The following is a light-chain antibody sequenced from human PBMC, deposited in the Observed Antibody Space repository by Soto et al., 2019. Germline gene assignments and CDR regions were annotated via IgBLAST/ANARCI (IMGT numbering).Light chain of an antibody. J-gene: IGLJ2*01. CDR3: SSYTSSSTVL. CDR1: SSDVGASNY. V-gene: IGLV2-14*01. CDR2: DVS. Sequence: QSALTQPASVSGSRGQSITISCTGTSSDVGASNYVSWYQQPPGKAPKLMIFDVSNRPSGVSNRFSGSKSGNTASLTISGLQAEDDADYYCSSYTSSSTVLFGGGTKLTVL.